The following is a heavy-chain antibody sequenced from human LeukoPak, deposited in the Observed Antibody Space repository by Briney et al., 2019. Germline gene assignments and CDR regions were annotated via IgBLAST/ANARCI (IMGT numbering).Heavy chain of an antibody. CDR1: GFILNNYA. V-gene: IGHV3-64*01. J-gene: IGHJ4*02. Sequence: GGSLRLSCAASGFILNNYAKQGLRQAPGKGLEYVSAISANGGDTYYASSVKGRFTISRDNSKNTLYLQMGSLRAEDMAVYYCARAHQWGWERCSYFDYWGQGTLVTVSS. D-gene: IGHD2-15*01. CDR2: ISANGGDT. CDR3: ARAHQWGWERCSYFDY.